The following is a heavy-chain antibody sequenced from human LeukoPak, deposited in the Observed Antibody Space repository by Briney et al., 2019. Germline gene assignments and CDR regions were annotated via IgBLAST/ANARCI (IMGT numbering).Heavy chain of an antibody. V-gene: IGHV3-64D*09. D-gene: IGHD3-3*01. J-gene: IGHJ6*02. CDR2: ISSNGGST. Sequence: GGSLRLSCSASGFTFSSYAMHWVRQAPGKGLEYVSAISSNGGSTYYADSEKGRFTISRDNSKNTLYLQMSSLRAEDTAVYYCVKASDFWSGYSYYYGMDVWGQGTTVTVSS. CDR1: GFTFSSYA. CDR3: VKASDFWSGYSYYYGMDV.